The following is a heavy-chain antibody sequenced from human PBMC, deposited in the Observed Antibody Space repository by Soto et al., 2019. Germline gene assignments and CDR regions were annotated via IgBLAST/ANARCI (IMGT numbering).Heavy chain of an antibody. Sequence: GSLRLSCAASGFTFSSYGVHWVRQAPGKGLEWVAVISYDGSNKYYADSVKGRFTISRDNSKNTLYLQMNSLRAEDTAVYYCAKEIALAGMGPFYYYYYGMDVWGQGTTVTVSS. CDR1: GFTFSSYG. CDR2: ISYDGSNK. V-gene: IGHV3-30*18. J-gene: IGHJ6*02. CDR3: AKEIALAGMGPFYYYYYGMDV. D-gene: IGHD6-19*01.